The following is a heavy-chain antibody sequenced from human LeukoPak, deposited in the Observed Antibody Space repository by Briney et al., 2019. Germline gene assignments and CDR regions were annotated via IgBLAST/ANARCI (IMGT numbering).Heavy chain of an antibody. CDR1: GGSITRTNW. CDR2: VSLTGLT. V-gene: IGHV4-4*02. CDR3: SRESGPYCPFGH. J-gene: IGHJ5*02. Sequence: SETLSLTCGVSGGSITRTNWWSWVRQPPGQGLEWIGEVSLTGLTNYNPSLSSRVIMALDTSKNHLSLNLTSVTAADTAVYYCSRESGPYCPFGHWGQGTLVAVTS. D-gene: IGHD1-26*01.